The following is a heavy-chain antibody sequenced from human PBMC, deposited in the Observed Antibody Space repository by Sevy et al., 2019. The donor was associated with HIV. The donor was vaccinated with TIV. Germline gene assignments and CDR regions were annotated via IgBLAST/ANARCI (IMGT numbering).Heavy chain of an antibody. J-gene: IGHJ4*02. CDR1: GFSFENYA. Sequence: GGSLRLSCVGSGFSFENYALHWVREAPGKGLEWLTVISFDGTEQHYADSVKGRFTISRDNSKNTVFLQMDSLGVDDTAIYYFARGRLFRVPEVPDFYGPYYFDDWGQGALVTVSS. CDR2: ISFDGTEQ. V-gene: IGHV3-30*04. CDR3: ARGRLFRVPEVPDFYGPYYFDD. D-gene: IGHD3-10*02.